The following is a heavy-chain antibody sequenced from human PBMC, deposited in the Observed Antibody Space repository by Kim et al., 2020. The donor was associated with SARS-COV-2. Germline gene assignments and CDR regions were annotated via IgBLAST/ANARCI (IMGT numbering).Heavy chain of an antibody. V-gene: IGHV4-4*02. D-gene: IGHD3-10*01. CDR1: GGSISSSNW. Sequence: SETLSLTCAVSGGSISSSNWWSWVRQPPGKGLEWIGEIYHSGSTNYNPSLKSRVTISVDKSKNRFSLKLSSVTAADTAVYYCARVLLWFGETTISPWGQGTLVTVSS. J-gene: IGHJ5*02. CDR2: IYHSGST. CDR3: ARVLLWFGETTISP.